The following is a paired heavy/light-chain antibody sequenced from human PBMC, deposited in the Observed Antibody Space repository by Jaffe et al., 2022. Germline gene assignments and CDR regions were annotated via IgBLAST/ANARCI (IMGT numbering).Light chain of an antibody. J-gene: IGLJ3*02. Sequence: QSVLTQPPSVSGAPGQRVTISCTGSSSNIGAGYDVHWYQQLPGTAPKLLIYGNSNRPSGVPDRFSGSKSGTSASLAITGLQAEDEADYYCQSYDSSLSATVFGGGTKLTVL. CDR3: QSYDSSLSATV. CDR2: GNS. CDR1: SSNIGAGYD. V-gene: IGLV1-40*01.
Heavy chain of an antibody. D-gene: IGHD3-10*01. V-gene: IGHV3-11*01. J-gene: IGHJ6*03. CDR1: GFTFSDYY. Sequence: QVQLVESGGGLVKPGGSLRLSCAASGFTFSDYYMSWIRQAPGKGLEWVSYISSSGSTIYYADSVKGRFTISRDNAKNSLYLQMNSLRAEDTAVYYCARDTKMVQGVIMRYYYYMDVWGKGTTVTVSS. CDR2: ISSSGSTI. CDR3: ARDTKMVQGVIMRYYYYMDV.